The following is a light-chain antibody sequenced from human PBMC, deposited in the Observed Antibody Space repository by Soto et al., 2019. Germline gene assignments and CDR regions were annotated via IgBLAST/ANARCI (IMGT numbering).Light chain of an antibody. V-gene: IGLV1-44*01. CDR2: TNA. CDR1: SSNVGGNP. J-gene: IGLJ1*01. CDR3: ASWDDSLNGPV. Sequence: QAVLTQVPSASGSPGQRVTISCSGSSSNVGGNPVSWYQHVPTTAPKLLIYTNAQRPSGVPDRFSGSKSGTSASLAISRLQSEEEADDYCASWDDSLNGPVFGTGTKGTAL.